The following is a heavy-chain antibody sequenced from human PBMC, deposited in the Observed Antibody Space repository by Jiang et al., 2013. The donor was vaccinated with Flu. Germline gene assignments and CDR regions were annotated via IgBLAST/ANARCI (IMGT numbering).Heavy chain of an antibody. J-gene: IGHJ4*02. Sequence: GAEVKKPGESLRISCKGFGYSFTSDWITWVRQVPGKGLEWLGRIDPSDSYTNYSPAFQGHVTMSADKPITTAYLQWSSLKASDTAMYYCARQYYYDSSGYAPFGYWGQGTLVTVSS. CDR2: IDPSDSYT. CDR3: ARQYYYDSSGYAPFGY. D-gene: IGHD3-22*01. CDR1: GYSFTSDW. V-gene: IGHV5-10-1*01.